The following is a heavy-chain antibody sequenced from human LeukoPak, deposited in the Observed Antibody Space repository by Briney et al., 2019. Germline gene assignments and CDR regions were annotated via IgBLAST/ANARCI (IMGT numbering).Heavy chain of an antibody. CDR2: INPNSGGT. CDR1: GYTFTGYY. J-gene: IGHJ4*02. CDR3: ARAATYYYGSGSPTALDY. D-gene: IGHD3-10*01. V-gene: IGHV1-2*02. Sequence: GASVKVSCKASGYTFTGYYMHWVRQAPGQGLEWMGWINPNSGGTNYAQKFQGRVTMTRDTSISTAYMELSRLRSDDTAVYCCARAATYYYGSGSPTALDYWGQGTLVTVSS.